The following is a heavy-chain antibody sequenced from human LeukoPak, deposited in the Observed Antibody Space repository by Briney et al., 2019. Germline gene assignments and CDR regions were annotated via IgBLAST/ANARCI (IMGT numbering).Heavy chain of an antibody. CDR2: ISSSSSYI. J-gene: IGHJ1*01. Sequence: GGSLILSCAASGFTFSSYSMNWVRQAPGKGLEWVSSISSSSSYIYYADSVKGRFTISRDNAKNSLYLQMNSLRAEDTAVYYCARDWPTIAAAGTIPEYFQHWGQGTLVTVSS. V-gene: IGHV3-21*01. CDR3: ARDWPTIAAAGTIPEYFQH. CDR1: GFTFSSYS. D-gene: IGHD6-13*01.